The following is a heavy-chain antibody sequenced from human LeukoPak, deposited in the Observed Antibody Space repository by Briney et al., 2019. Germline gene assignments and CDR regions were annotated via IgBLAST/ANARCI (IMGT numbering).Heavy chain of an antibody. V-gene: IGHV4-34*01. CDR3: ARGSLWYDFWSGKGYYYYYMDV. CDR2: INHSGST. J-gene: IGHJ6*03. D-gene: IGHD3-3*01. CDR1: GGSFSGYY. Sequence: PSETLSLTCAVYGGSFSGYYWSWLRQPPGKGLEWIGEINHSGSTNYNPSLKSRVTISVDTSKNQFSLKLSSVTAADTAVYYCARGSLWYDFWSGKGYYYYYMDVWGKGTTVTVSS.